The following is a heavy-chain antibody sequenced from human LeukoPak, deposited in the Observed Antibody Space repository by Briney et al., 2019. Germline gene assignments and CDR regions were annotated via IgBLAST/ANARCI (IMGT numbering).Heavy chain of an antibody. J-gene: IGHJ6*04. Sequence: GSLRLSCAASGFTFSSYEMNWVRQAPGKGLEWVSYISSSGSTIYYADSVKGRFIISRDNAKNSLYLQMNSLRAEDTAVYYCAELGITMIGGVWGKGTTVTISS. CDR2: ISSSGSTI. D-gene: IGHD3-10*02. CDR3: AELGITMIGGV. V-gene: IGHV3-48*03. CDR1: GFTFSSYE.